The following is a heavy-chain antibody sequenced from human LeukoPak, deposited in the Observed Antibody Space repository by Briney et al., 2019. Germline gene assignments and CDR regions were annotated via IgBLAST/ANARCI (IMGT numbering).Heavy chain of an antibody. V-gene: IGHV3-23*01. D-gene: IGHD4-17*01. J-gene: IGHJ4*02. CDR3: ARANYGDYVVY. Sequence: GGSLRLSCAASGFTFNNYGMNWVRQAPGKGLEWVSSISGSGGSTYYADSVKGRFTISRDNAKNSLYLQMNSLRAEDTAVYYCARANYGDYVVYWGQGTLVTVSS. CDR2: ISGSGGST. CDR1: GFTFNNYG.